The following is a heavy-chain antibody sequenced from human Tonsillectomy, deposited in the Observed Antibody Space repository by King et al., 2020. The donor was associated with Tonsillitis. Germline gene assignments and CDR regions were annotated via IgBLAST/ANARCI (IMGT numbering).Heavy chain of an antibody. CDR1: GFTFSSYW. Sequence: VQLVESGGGLVQPGGSLRLSCAASGFTFSSYWMHWVRQAPGKGLVWVSRISSDGSSRIYADSVKGRFTISRDNAKNTLYLQMNSLRAEDTAVYYCARFIYGDYETLDYWGQGTLVTVSS. J-gene: IGHJ4*02. D-gene: IGHD4-17*01. CDR3: ARFIYGDYETLDY. CDR2: ISSDGSSR. V-gene: IGHV3-74*01.